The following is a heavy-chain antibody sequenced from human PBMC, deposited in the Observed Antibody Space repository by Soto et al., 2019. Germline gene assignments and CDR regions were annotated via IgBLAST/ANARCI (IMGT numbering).Heavy chain of an antibody. CDR1: GFTFSDYY. J-gene: IGHJ5*02. V-gene: IGHV3-11*01. D-gene: IGHD6-13*01. CDR2: ISSSGSTI. CDR3: AGRYSSSWYGVKAGFDP. Sequence: QVQLVESGGGLVKPGGSLRLSCAASGFTFSDYYMSWIRQAPGKGLEWVSYISSSGSTIYYADYVKGRFTISRDNAKKSLYMEMNSLRAEDTAVYYCAGRYSSSWYGVKAGFDPWGQGTLVTVSS.